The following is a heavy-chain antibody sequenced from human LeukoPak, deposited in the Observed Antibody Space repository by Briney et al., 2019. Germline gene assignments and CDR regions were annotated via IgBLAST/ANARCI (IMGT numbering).Heavy chain of an antibody. CDR3: AKVPPPVCYGSGSFCPMDV. CDR1: GFTFSSYA. D-gene: IGHD3-10*01. J-gene: IGHJ6*03. Sequence: PGGSLRLSCAASGFTFSSYAMSWVRQAPGKGLEWVSAISGSGGSTYYADSVKGRFTISRDNSKNTLYLQMNSLRAEDTAVYYCAKVPPPVCYGSGSFCPMDVWGKGTTVTVSS. CDR2: ISGSGGST. V-gene: IGHV3-23*01.